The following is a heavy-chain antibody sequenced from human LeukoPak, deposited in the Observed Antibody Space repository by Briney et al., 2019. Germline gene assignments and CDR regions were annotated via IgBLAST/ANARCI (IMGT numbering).Heavy chain of an antibody. J-gene: IGHJ5*01. CDR3: ARDAGSAWMSWFDS. CDR2: TSYDGSNK. D-gene: IGHD6-19*01. CDR1: GFTLSSYC. V-gene: IGHV3-30-3*01. Sequence: PGGSLRLSCAASGFTLSSYCMHWVRQAPGKGLEWVAVTSYDGSNKYYSDSVKGRFTISRDNSKNTLFLQMNSLRAEDSAVYYCARDAGSAWMSWFDSWGQGSLVAVSS.